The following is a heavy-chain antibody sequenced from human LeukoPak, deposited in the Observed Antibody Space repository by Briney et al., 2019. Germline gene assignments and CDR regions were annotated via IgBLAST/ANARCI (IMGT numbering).Heavy chain of an antibody. D-gene: IGHD6-6*01. Sequence: SETLSLTCAVAGDSISSGYYWAWIRQPPGRGLEWIANIYHTGNTYYDPSLNSRVTMSVDTSKNQFSLRLSSVTAADTAVYYCASAGGSSSPYYYYYMDVWGKGTTVTVSS. CDR2: IYHTGNT. V-gene: IGHV4-38-2*01. CDR3: ASAGGSSSPYYYYYMDV. J-gene: IGHJ6*03. CDR1: GDSISSGYY.